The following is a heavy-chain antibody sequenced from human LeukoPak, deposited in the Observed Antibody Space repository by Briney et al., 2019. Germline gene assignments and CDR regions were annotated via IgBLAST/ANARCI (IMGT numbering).Heavy chain of an antibody. D-gene: IGHD6-13*01. CDR1: GFTFSSHA. J-gene: IGHJ4*02. Sequence: PGGSLRLSCAASGFTFSSHAMSWVRQAPGKGLEWVSAISGSGGSTYYADSVKGRFTISRDNSKNTLYLQMNSLRAEDTAVYYCAKFGNGPIAAAGLDYWGQGTLVTVSS. V-gene: IGHV3-23*01. CDR3: AKFGNGPIAAAGLDY. CDR2: ISGSGGST.